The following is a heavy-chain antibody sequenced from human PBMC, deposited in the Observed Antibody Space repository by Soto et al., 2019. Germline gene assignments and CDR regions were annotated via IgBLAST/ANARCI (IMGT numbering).Heavy chain of an antibody. V-gene: IGHV4-31*03. J-gene: IGHJ5*02. CDR2: ISYSGTT. Sequence: QVQLQESGPGLVKPSQTLSLTCTVSGGSISSDASFWSWIRQLPGKGPEWIAFISYSGTTSYNPSLRSRVTVSAVTSKSQFSLNLSSVTAADTAVYYCARGGASSKWFDPWGQGTLVTVSS. D-gene: IGHD2-15*01. CDR3: ARGGASSKWFDP. CDR1: GGSISSDASF.